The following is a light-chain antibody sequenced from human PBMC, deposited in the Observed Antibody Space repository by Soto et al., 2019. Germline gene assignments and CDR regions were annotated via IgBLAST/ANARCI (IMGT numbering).Light chain of an antibody. Sequence: QSVLTQPPSVSAAPGQKVTISCSGSSSNIGNNYVSWYQQLPGTAPKLLIYDNNKRPSGIPDRFSGSKSGTSATLGITGPQTGDEADYYCGTWDSSLSAYNYVFGTGTKVTVL. CDR1: SSNIGNNY. CDR2: DNN. CDR3: GTWDSSLSAYNYV. V-gene: IGLV1-51*01. J-gene: IGLJ1*01.